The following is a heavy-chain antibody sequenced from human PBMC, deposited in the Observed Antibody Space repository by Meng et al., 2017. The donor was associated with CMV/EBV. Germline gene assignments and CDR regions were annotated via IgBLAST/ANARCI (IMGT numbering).Heavy chain of an antibody. J-gene: IGHJ4*02. CDR2: IIPILGIA. V-gene: IGHV1-69*02. CDR1: GGTFSSYT. CDR3: ARGGSPDIVVVPAAIEFDY. D-gene: IGHD2-2*02. Sequence: SSVKVSCKASGGTFSSYTISWVRQAPGQGLEWMGRIIPILGIANYAQKFQGRVTITADKSTSTAYMELSSLRSEDTAVYYCARGGSPDIVVVPAAIEFDYWGQGTLVTVSS.